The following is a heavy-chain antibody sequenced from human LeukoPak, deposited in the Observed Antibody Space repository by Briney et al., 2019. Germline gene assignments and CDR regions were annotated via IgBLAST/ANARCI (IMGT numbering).Heavy chain of an antibody. CDR3: VIDRGAR. Sequence: GGSLRLSCAASASTLSRSYMGWVRQAPGKELEWVALMRLAGSVTYFVETVKGRFTISRDNTKKLLYLHMNNLRAEDTAVYYCVIDRGARWGQGTLVTVSS. J-gene: IGHJ4*02. CDR1: ASTLSRSY. V-gene: IGHV3-7*01. CDR2: MRLAGSVT.